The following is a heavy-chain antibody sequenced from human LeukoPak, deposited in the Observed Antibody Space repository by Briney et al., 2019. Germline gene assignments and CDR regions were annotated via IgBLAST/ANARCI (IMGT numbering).Heavy chain of an antibody. Sequence: GGSLRLSCAASGFTVSSSNYMNCVRQAPGKGLEWVSGIYTGGITYYTDSVKGRFTISRDNPNNTLYLQMHSLRAEDTAVYYCAREISRFGIWGQGTLVTVSS. CDR2: IYTGGIT. V-gene: IGHV3-66*01. CDR3: AREISRFGI. D-gene: IGHD3-16*01. CDR1: GFTVSSSNY. J-gene: IGHJ4*02.